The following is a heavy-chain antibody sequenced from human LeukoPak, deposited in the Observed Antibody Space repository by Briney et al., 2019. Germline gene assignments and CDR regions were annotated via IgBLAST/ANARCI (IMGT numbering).Heavy chain of an antibody. J-gene: IGHJ4*02. V-gene: IGHV3-30*03. CDR2: ISYDGSNK. CDR1: GFTFSSYG. CDR3: ARDASDIVVVPAAVGPFDL. D-gene: IGHD2-2*01. Sequence: PGRSLRLSCAASGFTFSSYGMHWVRQAPGKGLEWVAVISYDGSNKYYADSVKGRFTISRDNSKNTLYLQMNSLRAEDTAVYYCARDASDIVVVPAAVGPFDLWGQGTLVTVSS.